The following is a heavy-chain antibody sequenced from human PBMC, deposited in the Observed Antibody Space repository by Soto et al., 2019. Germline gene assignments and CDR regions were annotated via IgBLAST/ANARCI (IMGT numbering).Heavy chain of an antibody. CDR2: ISYDGSNK. CDR1: GFTFSSYG. CDR3: AKDQGWEVPAAISGYYGMDV. V-gene: IGHV3-30*18. Sequence: PGGSLRLSCAASGFTFSSYGKHWVRQAPGKGLTSVAVISYDGSNKYYADSVKGRFSISGDNSKNTLYLQMNSRRAEDTAVYYCAKDQGWEVPAAISGYYGMDVWGQGTTVTVSS. J-gene: IGHJ6*02. D-gene: IGHD2-2*01.